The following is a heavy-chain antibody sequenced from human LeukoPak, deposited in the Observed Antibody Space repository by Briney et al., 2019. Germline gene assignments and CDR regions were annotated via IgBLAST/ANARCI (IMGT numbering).Heavy chain of an antibody. V-gene: IGHV3-48*03. CDR3: AGSSPAYSSGWYDY. D-gene: IGHD6-19*01. CDR2: ISSSGSTI. J-gene: IGHJ4*02. Sequence: GGSLRLSCAASGFTFSSYEMNWVRQAPGKGLEWVSYISSSGSTIYYADSVKGRFTISRDNAKNSLYLQMNSLRAEDTAVYYCAGSSPAYSSGWYDYWGQGTLVTVSS. CDR1: GFTFSSYE.